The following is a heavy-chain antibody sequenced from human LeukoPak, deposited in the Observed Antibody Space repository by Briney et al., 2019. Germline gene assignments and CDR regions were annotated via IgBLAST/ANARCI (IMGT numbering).Heavy chain of an antibody. CDR3: ARDTLNGPFVISLDY. J-gene: IGHJ4*02. V-gene: IGHV3-48*04. D-gene: IGHD3-9*01. Sequence: GGSLRLSCAASGFTFTTYTINWVRQAPGKGLEWVSHISSDGRVGRYVDSVRGRFTMSRDNAKNLLFLQMNGLRVEDTAVYYCARDTLNGPFVISLDYWGQGALVTVSS. CDR2: ISSDGRVG. CDR1: GFTFTTYT.